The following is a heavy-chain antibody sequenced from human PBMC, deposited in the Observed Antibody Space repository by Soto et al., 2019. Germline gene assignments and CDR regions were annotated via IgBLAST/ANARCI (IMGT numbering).Heavy chain of an antibody. V-gene: IGHV3-15*07. Sequence: NPVGSLRLSCAASGFTISDAWMNWVRQAPGRGLEWVARFKSRRDGGTADYAAPVKGRFIISRDDSQNTLSLQMDSLKIEDTAMYFCTNNLPGVTTNYGFDFWG. CDR3: TNNLPGVTTNYGFDF. J-gene: IGHJ4*01. D-gene: IGHD3-10*01. CDR2: FKSRRDGGTA. CDR1: GFTISDAW.